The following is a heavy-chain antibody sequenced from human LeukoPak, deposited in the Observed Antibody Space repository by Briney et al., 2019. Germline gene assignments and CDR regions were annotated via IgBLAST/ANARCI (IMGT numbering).Heavy chain of an antibody. J-gene: IGHJ3*02. D-gene: IGHD1-1*01. V-gene: IGHV4-59*01. CDR2: IYYSGST. CDR1: GGSISSYY. Sequence: SETLSLTCTVSGGSISSYYWSWIRQPPGKGLEWIGYIYYSGSTNYNPSLKSRVTISVDTSKNQFSLKLSSVTAADTAVYYCARERNGVDAFEIWGQGTMVTVSS. CDR3: ARERNGVDAFEI.